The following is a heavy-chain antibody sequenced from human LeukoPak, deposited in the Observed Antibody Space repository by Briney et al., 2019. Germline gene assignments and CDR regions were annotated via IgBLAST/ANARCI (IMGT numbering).Heavy chain of an antibody. CDR3: ARALPNIAAATDY. J-gene: IGHJ4*02. Sequence: GGSLRLSCAASGFIFSSHWMSWVRQAPGKGLEWVANIKQDGSEKYYVDSVKGRFTISRDNAKNSLYLQMSSLTAEDTAVYYCARALPNIAAATDYWGQGTLVTVSS. CDR2: IKQDGSEK. D-gene: IGHD6-13*01. CDR1: GFIFSSHW. V-gene: IGHV3-7*01.